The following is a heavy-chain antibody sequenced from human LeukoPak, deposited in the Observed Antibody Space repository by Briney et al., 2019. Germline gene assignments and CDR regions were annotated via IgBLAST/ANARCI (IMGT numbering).Heavy chain of an antibody. Sequence: ASVKVSCKASGGTFSSYAISWVRQAPGQGLEWMGGIISIFGTANYAQKFQGRVTITTDESTSTAYMELSSLRSEDTAVYYCATERSITIFGVVIYDAFDIWGQGTMVTVSS. J-gene: IGHJ3*02. CDR1: GGTFSSYA. CDR2: IISIFGTA. V-gene: IGHV1-69*05. D-gene: IGHD3-3*01. CDR3: ATERSITIFGVVIYDAFDI.